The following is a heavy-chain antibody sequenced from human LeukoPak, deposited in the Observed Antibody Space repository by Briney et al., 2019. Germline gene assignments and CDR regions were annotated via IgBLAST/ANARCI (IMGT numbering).Heavy chain of an antibody. CDR3: ARQTGSGLFILP. J-gene: IGHJ4*02. CDR2: IYYSWNT. V-gene: IGHV4-39*01. CDR1: GVSISSSNSY. Sequence: PSETLSLTCTVSGVSISSSNSYWGWIRQPPGKGLEWIGSIYYSWNTYYNASRKSQASISIDTSKNQFSLRLTSVTAADTAVYYCARQTGSGLFILPGGQGTLVTVSS. D-gene: IGHD3/OR15-3a*01.